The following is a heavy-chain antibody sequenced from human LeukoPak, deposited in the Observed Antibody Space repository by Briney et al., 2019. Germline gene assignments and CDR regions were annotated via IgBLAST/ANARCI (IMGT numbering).Heavy chain of an antibody. CDR1: GGSVSSGSYY. Sequence: PSETLSLTCTVSGGSVSSGSYYWSWIRQPPGKGLEWIGYIYYSGSTNYNPPLKSRVTISVDTSKNQFSLKLSSVTAADTAVYYCASRGVLGDDAFDIWGQGTMVTDSS. V-gene: IGHV4-61*01. D-gene: IGHD3-3*02. J-gene: IGHJ3*02. CDR2: IYYSGST. CDR3: ASRGVLGDDAFDI.